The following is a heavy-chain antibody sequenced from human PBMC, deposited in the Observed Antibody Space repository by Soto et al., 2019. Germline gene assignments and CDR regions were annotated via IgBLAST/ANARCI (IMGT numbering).Heavy chain of an antibody. V-gene: IGHV4-61*01. CDR3: ARAGIQLLALAY. J-gene: IGHJ4*02. CDR1: GGSVSSGSYY. D-gene: IGHD5-18*01. CDR2: IYYSGST. Sequence: PSETLSLTCTVSGGSVSSGSYYWSWIRQPPGKGLEWIGYIYYSGSTNYNPSLKSRVTISVDTSKNQFSLKLSSVTAADTAVYYCARAGIQLLALAYWGQGTLVTVSS.